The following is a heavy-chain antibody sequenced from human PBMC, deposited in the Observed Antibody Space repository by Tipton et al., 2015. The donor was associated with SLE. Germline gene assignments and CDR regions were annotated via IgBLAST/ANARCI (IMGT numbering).Heavy chain of an antibody. Sequence: SLRLSCAASGFTFSSYAMSWVRQAPGKGLEWVSGISWNSGSIGYADSVKGRFTISRDNAKNSLYLQMNSLRAEDTALYYCAKDAGNSRFDYWGQGTLVTVSS. D-gene: IGHD4-23*01. CDR1: GFTFSSYA. V-gene: IGHV3-9*01. CDR3: AKDAGNSRFDY. J-gene: IGHJ4*02. CDR2: ISWNSGSI.